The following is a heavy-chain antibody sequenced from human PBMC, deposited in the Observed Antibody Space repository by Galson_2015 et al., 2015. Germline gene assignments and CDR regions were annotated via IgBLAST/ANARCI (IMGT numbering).Heavy chain of an antibody. CDR3: ARYHFDSSPYLGCFDP. Sequence: SETLSLTCSVSGGTISSTSYHWGWIRQPPGKGLDWIGYIYYSGGTNYNPSYNPSLKSRVTISVDTSKSQFSLKLSSVTAADTAVYYCARYHFDSSPYLGCFDPWGQGTLVTVSS. CDR2: IYYSGGT. CDR1: GGTISSTSYH. J-gene: IGHJ5*02. D-gene: IGHD3-22*01. V-gene: IGHV4-61*05.